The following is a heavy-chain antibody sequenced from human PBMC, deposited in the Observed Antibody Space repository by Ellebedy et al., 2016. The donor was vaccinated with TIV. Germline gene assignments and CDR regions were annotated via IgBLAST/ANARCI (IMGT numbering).Heavy chain of an antibody. CDR1: GFTFSNAW. Sequence: GESLKISCAASGFTFSNAWMNWVRQAPGKGLEWVGRIKSKTDGRAADYAAPVKGRFTIPRDDSKNTLYLQMNSLKTEDTAVYFCTTVYRYNYDSVWGQGTLVTVSS. CDR2: IKSKTDGRAA. J-gene: IGHJ4*02. D-gene: IGHD5-18*01. V-gene: IGHV3-15*01. CDR3: TTVYRYNYDSV.